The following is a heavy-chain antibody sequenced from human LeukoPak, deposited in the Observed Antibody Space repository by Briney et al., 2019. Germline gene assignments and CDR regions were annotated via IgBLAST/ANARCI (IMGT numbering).Heavy chain of an antibody. J-gene: IGHJ2*01. D-gene: IGHD3-22*01. CDR1: GFTFSSYS. Sequence: TGGSLRLSCAASGFTFSSYSMNWVRQAPGKGLEWVSSISSSNSYIYYADSVKGRFTISRDNAKNSLYLQMNSLRAEDTAVYYCARAGLFYYDSSGNWYFDLWGRGTLVTVSS. CDR2: ISSSNSYI. V-gene: IGHV3-21*01. CDR3: ARAGLFYYDSSGNWYFDL.